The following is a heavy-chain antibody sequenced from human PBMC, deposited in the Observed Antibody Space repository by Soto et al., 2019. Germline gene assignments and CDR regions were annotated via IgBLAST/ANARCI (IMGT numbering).Heavy chain of an antibody. Sequence: GGSLRLSCAASGFTFSSYAMSWVRQAPGKGLEWVSAISAGGGSTYYADSVKGRFTISRDNSKNTLYLQMNSLRAEDTALYYCARDAPGGFYNYWGQGTLVTVSS. CDR1: GFTFSSYA. V-gene: IGHV3-23*01. CDR2: ISAGGGST. CDR3: ARDAPGGFYNY. D-gene: IGHD2-2*02. J-gene: IGHJ4*02.